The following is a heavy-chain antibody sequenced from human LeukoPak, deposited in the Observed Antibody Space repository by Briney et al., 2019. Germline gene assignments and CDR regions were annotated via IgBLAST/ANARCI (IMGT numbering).Heavy chain of an antibody. D-gene: IGHD3-22*01. V-gene: IGHV4-34*01. J-gene: IGHJ4*02. CDR1: GGSFSGYY. CDR2: INHSGST. Sequence: SETLSLTCAVYGGSFSGYYWSWIRQPPGKGLDWIGEINHSGSTNYNPSLKSRVTISVDTSKNQLSLKLSSVTAADTAVYYCARGPKYEYDSSGYYFFDYWGQRTLVTVSS. CDR3: ARGPKYEYDSSGYYFFDY.